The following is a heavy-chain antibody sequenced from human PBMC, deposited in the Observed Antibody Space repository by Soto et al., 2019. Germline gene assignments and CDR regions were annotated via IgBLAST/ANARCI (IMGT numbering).Heavy chain of an antibody. CDR2: IIPIFGTG. CDR1: GGTFSRSP. V-gene: IGHV1-69*01. Sequence: QVQLVQSGAEVKKPGSSVKVSCKASGGTFSRSPISWVRQAPGQGLEWMGGIIPIFGTGNFAQKLQGRVTITADVSTSTAYLELSSLRSEDTAVYYCAREGTTVVTPAGAFDIWGQGTMVTVSS. CDR3: AREGTTVVTPAGAFDI. J-gene: IGHJ3*02. D-gene: IGHD4-17*01.